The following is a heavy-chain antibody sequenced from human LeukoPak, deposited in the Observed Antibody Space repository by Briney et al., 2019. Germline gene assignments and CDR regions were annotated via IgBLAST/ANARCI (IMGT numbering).Heavy chain of an antibody. CDR3: ARGITVTTMFFDY. Sequence: GGSLRLSCAAPGFTFSSYAMPWVRQAPGKGLEWVAVISYDGSNEYYADSVKGRFTISRDNSRNTLYLQMNSLRAEDTAVYYCARGITVTTMFFDYWGQGTLVTVSS. V-gene: IGHV3-30-3*01. D-gene: IGHD4-11*01. CDR2: ISYDGSNE. J-gene: IGHJ4*02. CDR1: GFTFSSYA.